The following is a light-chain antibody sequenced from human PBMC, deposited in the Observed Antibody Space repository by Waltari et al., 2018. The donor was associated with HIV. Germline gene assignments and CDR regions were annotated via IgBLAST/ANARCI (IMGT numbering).Light chain of an antibody. J-gene: IGKJ4*01. CDR3: QQRSNRLT. Sequence: EIVLTQSPAILPLSPGERATLSCRASQSVSTYLAWYQQKPGQAPRLLSYDASNRATDIPARFSGSGSGTDFNLTISSLEAEDFAVYYCQQRSNRLTFGGGTKVEI. V-gene: IGKV3-11*01. CDR1: QSVSTY. CDR2: DAS.